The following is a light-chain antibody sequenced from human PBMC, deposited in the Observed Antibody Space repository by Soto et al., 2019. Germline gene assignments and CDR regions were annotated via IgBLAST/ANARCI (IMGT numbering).Light chain of an antibody. CDR3: CADASRSTYV. V-gene: IGLV2-23*02. CDR2: EVS. J-gene: IGLJ1*01. Sequence: QSVLTQPASLSGSPGQSITISCTRTSSDVGSYNFVSWYQQHPGEVPKVMIYEVSKRPSGVSDRFSGSKSGNTASLTISGLQAEDEADYYCCADASRSTYVFGTGTKVTVL. CDR1: SSDVGSYNF.